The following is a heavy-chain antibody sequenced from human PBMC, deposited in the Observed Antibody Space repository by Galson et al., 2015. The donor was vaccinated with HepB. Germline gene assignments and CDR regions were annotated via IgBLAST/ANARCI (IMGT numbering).Heavy chain of an antibody. J-gene: IGHJ3*02. D-gene: IGHD3-16*02. CDR2: IRYDGSNK. CDR1: GFTFSSYG. Sequence: SLRLSCAASGFTFSSYGMHWVRQAPGKGLEWVAFIRYDGSNKYYADSVKGRFTISRDNSKNTLYLQMNSLRAEDTAVYYCAKLKFGGVIVDTKGDALDNWGQGTMVTVSS. V-gene: IGHV3-30*02. CDR3: AKLKFGGVIVDTKGDALDN.